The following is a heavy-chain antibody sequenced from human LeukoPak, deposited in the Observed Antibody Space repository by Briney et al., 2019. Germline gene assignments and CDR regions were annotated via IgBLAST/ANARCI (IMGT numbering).Heavy chain of an antibody. V-gene: IGHV3-49*04. CDR2: IRSKTHGGTT. D-gene: IGHD3-3*01. CDR3: LYDFGNY. CDR1: GFTFDDYA. Sequence: GGSLRLSCTTSGFTFDDYALSWVRQAPGKGLEWVGFIRSKTHGGTTEYAASVKGRFTISRDDSKSIAYLQMNGLKTEDTAVYYCLYDFGNYWGQGTLVTVSS. J-gene: IGHJ4*02.